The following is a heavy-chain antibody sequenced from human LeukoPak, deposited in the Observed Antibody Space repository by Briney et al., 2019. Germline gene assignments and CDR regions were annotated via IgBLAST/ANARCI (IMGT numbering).Heavy chain of an antibody. CDR2: INPGGST. CDR3: ARFRNGYPQDFDY. J-gene: IGHJ4*02. D-gene: IGHD3-3*01. CDR1: GGSFSGWY. V-gene: IGHV4-34*01. Sequence: PSETLSLTCGVVYGGSFSGWYWSWIRQPPGKGLEWIGEINPGGSTNYNPSLKSRVTISADTSKNQISLTLNSVTAADTAIYYCARFRNGYPQDFDYWGQGTLVTVSS.